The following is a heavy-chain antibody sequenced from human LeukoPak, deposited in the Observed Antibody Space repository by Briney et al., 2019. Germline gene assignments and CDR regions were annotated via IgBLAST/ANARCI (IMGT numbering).Heavy chain of an antibody. D-gene: IGHD3-10*01. J-gene: IGHJ6*03. CDR1: GGTFSSYA. CDR3: ARAITMVRGVKSYYYYYMDV. V-gene: IGHV1-69*01. Sequence: ASVKVSCKASGGTFSSYAISWVRQARGQGLEWMGGIIPIFGTANYAQKFQGRVTITADESTSTAYMELSSLRSEDTAVYYCARAITMVRGVKSYYYYYMDVWGKGTTVTVSS. CDR2: IIPIFGTA.